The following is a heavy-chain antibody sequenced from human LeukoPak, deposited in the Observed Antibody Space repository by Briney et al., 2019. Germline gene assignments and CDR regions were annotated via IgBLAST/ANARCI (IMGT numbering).Heavy chain of an antibody. J-gene: IGHJ4*02. CDR3: ARQAVAGNGFDY. CDR2: IYYSGNT. V-gene: IGHV4-39*01. D-gene: IGHD6-19*01. Sequence: PSKTLSLTCTVSGGSISSSSYYWGWTRHPPGKGLGWIGTIYYSGNTYYNPSLKSRVSISVDTSKNQFSLKLSSVTAADTAVYYCARQAVAGNGFDYWGQGTLVTVSS. CDR1: GGSISSSSYY.